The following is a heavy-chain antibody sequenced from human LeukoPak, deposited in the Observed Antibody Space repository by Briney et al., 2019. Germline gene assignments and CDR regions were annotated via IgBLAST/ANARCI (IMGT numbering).Heavy chain of an antibody. Sequence: ASVKVSCEASGYIFTTYDIGWVRQATGQGLDWMCWLNPNSGNAGYAQKFQGRVTISRNTSISTPYTELSSLRSDDTAIYYCARRKFLGWFDPWGQGTLVTASS. CDR2: LNPNSGNA. CDR3: ARRKFLGWFDP. V-gene: IGHV1-8*03. CDR1: GYIFTTYD. J-gene: IGHJ5*02. D-gene: IGHD7-27*01.